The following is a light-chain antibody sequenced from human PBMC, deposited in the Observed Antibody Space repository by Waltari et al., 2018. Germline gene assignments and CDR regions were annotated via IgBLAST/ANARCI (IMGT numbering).Light chain of an antibody. V-gene: IGKV3-11*01. Sequence: EIVLTQSPATLSLSPGERATLSCEASQSVSNYLAWYQQKRGQTPRLLIYDASNRATGIPARFSGSGSGTDFTLTISGPEPEDSAVYYCQLRYSWPPKFTFGPGTKVEIK. CDR1: QSVSNY. CDR3: QLRYSWPPKFT. J-gene: IGKJ3*01. CDR2: DAS.